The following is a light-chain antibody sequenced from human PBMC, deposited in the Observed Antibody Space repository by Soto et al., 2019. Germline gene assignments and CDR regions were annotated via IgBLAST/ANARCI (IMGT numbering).Light chain of an antibody. V-gene: IGKV3D-15*01. Sequence: IVLTQSPATLSVCPGERVTLSCRASENVGTNLAWYQQRPGQPPRLLIYGSSTRATGISATFSGSGSRTEFTLTISSLQSEDSAVYYCQQYNNWGLSFGGGTRVEIK. J-gene: IGKJ4*01. CDR2: GSS. CDR3: QQYNNWGLS. CDR1: ENVGTN.